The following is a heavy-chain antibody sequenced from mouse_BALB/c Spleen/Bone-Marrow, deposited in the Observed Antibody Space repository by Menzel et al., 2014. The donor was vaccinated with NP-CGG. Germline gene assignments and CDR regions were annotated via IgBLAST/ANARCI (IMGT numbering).Heavy chain of an antibody. CDR3: TRGGNWDDFDY. CDR2: ISSGSSTI. V-gene: IGHV5-17*02. CDR1: GFTFSSFG. Sequence: EVKLVESGGGLVQPGGSRKLSCAASGFTFSSFGMHWVRQAPEKGLERVAYISSGSSTIFYADTVKGRFTVPRDNPKNTLFLQMTSLRSEDTAMYYCTRGGNWDDFDYWGQGTTLTVSS. D-gene: IGHD4-1*01. J-gene: IGHJ2*01.